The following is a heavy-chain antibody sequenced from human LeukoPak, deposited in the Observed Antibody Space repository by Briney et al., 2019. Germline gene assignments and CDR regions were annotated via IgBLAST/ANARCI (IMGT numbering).Heavy chain of an antibody. V-gene: IGHV5-51*01. CDR1: GYSFTSYW. CDR2: IYPGYSDT. J-gene: IGHJ5*02. D-gene: IGHD2-2*01. CDR3: ASQCSSTSCYGGGLDP. Sequence: KPGESLKISCKGSGYSFTSYWIGWVRQMPGKGLEWMGIIYPGYSDTRYSPSFQGQVTISADKSISTAYLQWSSLKASDTAMYYCASQCSSTSCYGGGLDPWGQGTLVTVSS.